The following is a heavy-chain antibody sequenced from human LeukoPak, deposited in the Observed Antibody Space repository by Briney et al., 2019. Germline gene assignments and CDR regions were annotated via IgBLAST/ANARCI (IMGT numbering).Heavy chain of an antibody. V-gene: IGHV4-59*08. CDR2: IYNTGNT. J-gene: IGHJ4*02. CDR1: GGSITNYY. CDR3: ARLLYDCSSTNCYAYFDY. D-gene: IGHD2-2*01. Sequence: SETLSLTCTVSGGSITNYYCNWIRQPPGKGLEWIGYIYNTGNTKYNPSLKSRVTISVDTSKNQFSLKLSSVTAADTAVYYCARLLYDCSSTNCYAYFDYWGQGTLVTVSS.